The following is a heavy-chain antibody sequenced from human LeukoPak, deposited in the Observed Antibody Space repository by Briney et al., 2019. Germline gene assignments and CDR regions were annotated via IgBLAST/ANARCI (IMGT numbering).Heavy chain of an antibody. D-gene: IGHD3-22*01. CDR1: GVSISSYY. V-gene: IGHV4-59*12. CDR3: ARGRYYYDSSGYRHYFDY. J-gene: IGHJ4*02. Sequence: SETLSLTCTVSGVSISSYYWSWIRQPPGKGLEWIGYIYYSGSTNYNPSLKSRVTISVDTSKNQFSLKLSSVTAADTAVYYCARGRYYYDSSGYRHYFDYWGQGTLVTVSS. CDR2: IYYSGST.